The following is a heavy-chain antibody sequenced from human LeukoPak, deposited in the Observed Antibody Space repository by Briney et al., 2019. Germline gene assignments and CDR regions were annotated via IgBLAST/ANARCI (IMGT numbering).Heavy chain of an antibody. CDR1: GGSISSGSYY. V-gene: IGHV4-61*02. CDR2: IYTSGST. CDR3: ARTGDYGDYEVY. Sequence: SSETLSLTCTVSGGSISSGSYYWNWIRQPAGRGLEWIGRIYTSGSTNYNPSLKSRVTISVDTSKNQFSLKLSSVTAADTAVYYCARTGDYGDYEVYWGQGTLVTVSS. D-gene: IGHD4-17*01. J-gene: IGHJ4*02.